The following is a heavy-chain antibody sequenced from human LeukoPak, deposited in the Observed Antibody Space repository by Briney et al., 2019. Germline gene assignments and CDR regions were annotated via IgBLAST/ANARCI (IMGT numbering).Heavy chain of an antibody. D-gene: IGHD6-13*01. Sequence: SETLSLTCAVSGYSISSGYCWGWIRQPPGKGLEWIGCIYHSGNTYCNPSLKSRVTISVDTSKNQFSLNLSPVTAADTAVYYCARQGGNSSPYYYYYSDVWGKGTTVTVSS. V-gene: IGHV4-38-2*01. CDR2: IYHSGNT. J-gene: IGHJ6*03. CDR1: GYSISSGYC. CDR3: ARQGGNSSPYYYYYSDV.